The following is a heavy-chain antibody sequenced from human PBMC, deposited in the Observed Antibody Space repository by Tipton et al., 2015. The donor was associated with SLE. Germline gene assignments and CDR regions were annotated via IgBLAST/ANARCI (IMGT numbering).Heavy chain of an antibody. CDR1: GGSISNSTYY. CDR3: ASVSRDAFEI. CDR2: VFYSGTT. Sequence: TLSLTCTVSGGSISNSTYYWGWIRQPPGKGLEWVGSVFYSGTTYYNPSLESRVTISVDTSKNQFSLKLRSVTAADTAVYYCASVSRDAFEIWGQGTMVTVSS. J-gene: IGHJ3*02. D-gene: IGHD5/OR15-5a*01. V-gene: IGHV4-39*07.